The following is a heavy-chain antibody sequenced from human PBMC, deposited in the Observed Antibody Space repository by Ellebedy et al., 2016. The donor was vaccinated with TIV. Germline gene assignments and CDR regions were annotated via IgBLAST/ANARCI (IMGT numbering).Heavy chain of an antibody. V-gene: IGHV3-23*01. CDR2: ISGSGGST. Sequence: GGSLRLXCAASGFTFSSYAMSWVRQAPGKGLEWVSAISGSGGSTYYADSVKGRFTITRDNTKNTLYLQMNSLRAEDTAVYYCGKDREVVAANGYLDYWGQGTLVTVSS. J-gene: IGHJ4*02. CDR1: GFTFSSYA. D-gene: IGHD2-15*01. CDR3: GKDREVVAANGYLDY.